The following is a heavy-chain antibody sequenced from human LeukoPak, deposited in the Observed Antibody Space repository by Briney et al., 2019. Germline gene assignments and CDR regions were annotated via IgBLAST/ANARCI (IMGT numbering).Heavy chain of an antibody. CDR2: IYYSGST. J-gene: IGHJ4*02. Sequence: SETLSLTCTVSGGSISSSSYYWGWIRQPPGKGLEWIGSIYYSGSTYYNPSLKSRVTISVDASKNQFSLKLSSVTAADTAVYYCARDSLLLIDYWGQGTLVTVSS. D-gene: IGHD3-10*01. V-gene: IGHV4-39*07. CDR1: GGSISSSSYY. CDR3: ARDSLLLIDY.